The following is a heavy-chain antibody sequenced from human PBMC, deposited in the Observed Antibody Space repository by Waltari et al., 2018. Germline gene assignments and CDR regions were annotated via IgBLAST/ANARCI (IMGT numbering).Heavy chain of an antibody. V-gene: IGHV3-9*01. CDR3: ANMRG. CDR2: SSWNSGSI. CDR1: GFTFDDYA. J-gene: IGHJ4*02. Sequence: EVQLVESGGGLVQPGRSLRLSCAASGFTFDDYAMHWVRQAPGKGLGWVSGSSWNSGSIGYADSVKGRFTISRDNAKNSLYLQMNSLRAEDTALYYCANMRGWGQGTLVTVSS.